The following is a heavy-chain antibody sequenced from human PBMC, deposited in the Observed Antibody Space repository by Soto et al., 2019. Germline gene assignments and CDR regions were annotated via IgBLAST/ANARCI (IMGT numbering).Heavy chain of an antibody. CDR2: IIPMTGTP. CDR3: ARGPILPGATSWLDA. J-gene: IGHJ5*02. Sequence: QVQLVQSGAEVKTPGSSVEVSCKASGGIFSSFSITWVRQVPGHGLEWMGGIIPMTGTPNYAEKFQGRLTLTAHASTRTAYLVLSSLNSEDTAVYYCARGPILPGATSWLDAWGQGTVVIVSS. CDR1: GGIFSSFS. D-gene: IGHD2-2*01. V-gene: IGHV1-69*01.